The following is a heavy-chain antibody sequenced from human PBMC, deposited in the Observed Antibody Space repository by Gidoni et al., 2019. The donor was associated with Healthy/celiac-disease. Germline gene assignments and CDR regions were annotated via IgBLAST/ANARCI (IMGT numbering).Heavy chain of an antibody. J-gene: IGHJ4*02. V-gene: IGHV1-69*06. CDR2: IIPIFGTA. D-gene: IGHD6-6*01. CDR1: GGTFSRYA. Sequence: QVHLVQSGAEVKKPGSSVKVSCKASGGTFSRYAISWVRQAPGQGLEWMGGIIPIFGTANYAQKFQGRVTITADKSTSTAYMELTSLRSEDTAVYYCAREASSPVYFDYWGQGTLVTVSS. CDR3: AREASSPVYFDY.